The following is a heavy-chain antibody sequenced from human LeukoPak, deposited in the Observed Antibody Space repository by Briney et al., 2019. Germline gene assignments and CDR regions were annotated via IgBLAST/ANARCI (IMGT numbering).Heavy chain of an antibody. J-gene: IGHJ4*02. CDR3: ASWIMIAFGGVNTDY. Sequence: PGGSLRLSCAASGFTFSSYEMNWVRQAPGKGLEWVSYISSSGSTIYYADSVKGRFTISRDNAKNSLYLQMNSLRAEDTAVYYCASWIMIAFGGVNTDYWGQGTLVTVSS. CDR1: GFTFSSYE. D-gene: IGHD3-16*01. CDR2: ISSSGSTI. V-gene: IGHV3-48*03.